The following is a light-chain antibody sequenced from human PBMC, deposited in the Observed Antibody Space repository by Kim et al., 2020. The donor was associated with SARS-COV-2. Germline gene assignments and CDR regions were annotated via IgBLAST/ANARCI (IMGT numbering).Light chain of an antibody. Sequence: VALGQTVRITCRGDTLRSYYASWYQQRPGQAPTVVIYGENNRPSGIPDRFSASSSGDTASLTIIAARAEDEADYYCGSRDSSGDHSFGGGTKLAFL. V-gene: IGLV3-19*01. CDR1: TLRSYY. CDR3: GSRDSSGDHS. CDR2: GEN. J-gene: IGLJ2*01.